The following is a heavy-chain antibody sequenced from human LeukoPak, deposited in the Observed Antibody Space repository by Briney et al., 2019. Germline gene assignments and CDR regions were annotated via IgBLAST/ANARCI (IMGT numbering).Heavy chain of an antibody. Sequence: ASVKVSCKASGDIFSSYYMHWVRQAPGQGLEWMGIINPSGGSTSYAQKFQGRVTMTRDTSTSTVYMELSSLRSEDTAVYYCARAGTVVTHHYWYFDLWGRGTLVTVSS. D-gene: IGHD4-23*01. J-gene: IGHJ2*01. CDR3: ARAGTVVTHHYWYFDL. CDR2: INPSGGST. CDR1: GDIFSSYY. V-gene: IGHV1-46*01.